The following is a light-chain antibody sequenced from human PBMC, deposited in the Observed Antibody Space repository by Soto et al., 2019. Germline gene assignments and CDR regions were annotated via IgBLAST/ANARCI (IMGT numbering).Light chain of an antibody. CDR1: QSLVYSNGEIL. J-gene: IGKJ2*01. CDR2: QLS. Sequence: DVVMTQSPLSLPVTLGQPASISCRSSQSLVYSNGEILLSWFQQRPSQSPRRLIYQLSNRDSGVADRCTGSGSATDFTLNISRVEAEDVGVDYGLQGTHWPNTFGQGTKLEIK. CDR3: LQGTHWPNT. V-gene: IGKV2-30*01.